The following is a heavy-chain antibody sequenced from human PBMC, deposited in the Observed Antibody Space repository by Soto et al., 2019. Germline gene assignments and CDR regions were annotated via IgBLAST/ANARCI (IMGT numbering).Heavy chain of an antibody. CDR1: GFPFTRNI. V-gene: IGHV3-21*06. Sequence: ARSLRISCEASGFPFTRNIMNCVRQAPGKGLEWVSSISSTTNYIYYGDSMKGRFTISRDNAKNSLYLEMNSLRAEDTAVYYCARESEDLTSNFDYWGKGTLVTVS. CDR3: ARESEDLTSNFDY. CDR2: ISSTTNYI. J-gene: IGHJ4*02.